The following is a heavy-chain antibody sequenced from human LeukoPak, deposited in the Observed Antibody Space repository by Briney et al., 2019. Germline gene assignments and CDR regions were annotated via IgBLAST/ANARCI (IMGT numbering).Heavy chain of an antibody. V-gene: IGHV3-23*01. CDR2: ISGGGDIT. CDR1: GFTFSSYV. Sequence: PGGSLRLSCVASGFTFSSYVMSWVRQAPGKGLEGVSAISGGGDITSYADSVKGRFTISRDNSKNSLYMEMKSLRAEDTAVYYCAKGRDCSGGSCSFKPFDYWGQGTLVTASS. D-gene: IGHD2-15*01. CDR3: AKGRDCSGGSCSFKPFDY. J-gene: IGHJ4*02.